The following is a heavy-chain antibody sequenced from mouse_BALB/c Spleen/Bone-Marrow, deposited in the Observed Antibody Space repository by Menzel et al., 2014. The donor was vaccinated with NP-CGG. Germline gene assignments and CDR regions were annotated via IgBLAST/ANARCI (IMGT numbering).Heavy chain of an antibody. CDR1: GFNIKDTY. Sequence: GRLEASGAGLVEPGASVKLSCTASGFNIKDTYLHWVKQRPAPGLEWIGRIDRANCKTKNDPKAQGKATITADASPNTADLQRSILTSEDTDVYYCARLSLVANLGQGMLGTVPA. J-gene: IGHJ3*01. CDR3: ARLSLVAN. V-gene: IGHV14-3*02. CDR2: IDRANCKT. D-gene: IGHD2-2*01.